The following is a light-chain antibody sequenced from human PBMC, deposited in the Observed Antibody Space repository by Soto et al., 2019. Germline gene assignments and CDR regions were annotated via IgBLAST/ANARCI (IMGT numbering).Light chain of an antibody. V-gene: IGLV2-23*02. Sequence: QSALTQPASVSGSPGQSITISCTGTSNDVGGYNLVSWFQQHPGKAPKLMISEVNKRPSGVSNRFSSSKSANTASLTISGLQAEDEADYYCCSHVGGSSPQWVFGGGTKVTVL. CDR3: CSHVGGSSPQWV. J-gene: IGLJ3*02. CDR2: EVN. CDR1: SNDVGGYNL.